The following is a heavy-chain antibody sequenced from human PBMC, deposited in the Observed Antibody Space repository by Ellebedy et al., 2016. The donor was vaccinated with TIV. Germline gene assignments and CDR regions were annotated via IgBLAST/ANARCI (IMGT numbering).Heavy chain of an antibody. J-gene: IGHJ6*02. Sequence: GESLKISCAASGFSVGSNYMSWVRQAPGKGLEWVSVFHSGGRIYYAYSVKGRFTASRDNSKNTLFLQMNTLRAEDTALYFCARDGYCSGGSCYYYSGMDVWGLGTTVTVSS. CDR3: ARDGYCSGGSCYYYSGMDV. D-gene: IGHD2-15*01. V-gene: IGHV3-66*01. CDR2: FHSGGRI. CDR1: GFSVGSNY.